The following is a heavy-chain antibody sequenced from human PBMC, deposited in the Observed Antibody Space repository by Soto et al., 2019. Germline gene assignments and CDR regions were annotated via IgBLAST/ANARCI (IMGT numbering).Heavy chain of an antibody. CDR1: GFTFSSYW. CDR2: INSDGSST. V-gene: IGHV3-74*01. J-gene: IGHJ4*02. CDR3: SSGHCTNGVCRGYYFDY. D-gene: IGHD2-8*01. Sequence: EVQLVESGGGLVQPGGSLRLSCAASGFTFSSYWMHWVRQAPGKGLVWVSRINSDGSSTTYADSVKGRFTISRDNAKNTLYLQMNSLRAEDTAVYYCSSGHCTNGVCRGYYFDYWGLGTLVTVSS.